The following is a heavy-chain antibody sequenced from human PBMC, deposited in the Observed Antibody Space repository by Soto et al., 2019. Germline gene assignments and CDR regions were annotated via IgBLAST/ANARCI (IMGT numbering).Heavy chain of an antibody. V-gene: IGHV5-10-1*01. Sequence: GQSLKICSKGSGYSFTTYWISWVSQMPGKGLEWMGRIDPSDSYTNYSPSFQGHVTISADKSISTAYLQWSRLKASDTAMYYCARHLDPYYYDSSGSYYFDYWGQGTLVTVSS. CDR3: ARHLDPYYYDSSGSYYFDY. J-gene: IGHJ4*02. CDR1: GYSFTTYW. CDR2: IDPSDSYT. D-gene: IGHD3-22*01.